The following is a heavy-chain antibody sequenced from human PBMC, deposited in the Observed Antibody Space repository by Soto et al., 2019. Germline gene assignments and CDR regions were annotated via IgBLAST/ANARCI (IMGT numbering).Heavy chain of an antibody. CDR1: GGTFSSYA. CDR2: IIPIFGTA. V-gene: IGHV1-69*13. CDR3: ARLPYYYDSSGYL. J-gene: IGHJ4*02. D-gene: IGHD3-22*01. Sequence: SVKVSCKASGGTFSSYAISWVRQAPGQGLEWMGGIIPIFGTANYAQKFQGRVTITADESTSTAYMELSSLRSEDTAVYYCARLPYYYDSSGYLWGQGTQVTVSS.